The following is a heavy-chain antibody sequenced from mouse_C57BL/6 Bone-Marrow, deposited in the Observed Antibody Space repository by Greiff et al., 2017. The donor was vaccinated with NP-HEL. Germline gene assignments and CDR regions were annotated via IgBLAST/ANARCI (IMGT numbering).Heavy chain of an antibody. CDR3: ARGRRYYGSFDY. D-gene: IGHD1-1*01. J-gene: IGHJ2*01. CDR2: INPDSSTI. V-gene: IGHV4-1*01. Sequence: VQLQQSGGGLVQPGGSLKLSCAASGIDFSRYWMSWVRRAPGKGLEWIGEINPDSSTINYAPSLKDKFIISRDNAKNTLYLQMSKVRSEDTALYYCARGRRYYGSFDYWGQGTTLTVSS. CDR1: GIDFSRYW.